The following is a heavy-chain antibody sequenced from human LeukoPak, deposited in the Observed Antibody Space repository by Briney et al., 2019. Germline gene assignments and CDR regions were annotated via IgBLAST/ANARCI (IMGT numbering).Heavy chain of an antibody. Sequence: GSLRLSCAASGFTFSSYAMSWVRQPPGKGLEWIGEINHSGSTNYNPSLKSRVTISVDTSKNQFSLKLSSVTAADTAVYYCARGRDTDYWGQGTLVTVSS. V-gene: IGHV4-34*01. CDR1: GFTFSSYA. D-gene: IGHD5-18*01. CDR3: ARGRDTDY. J-gene: IGHJ4*02. CDR2: INHSGST.